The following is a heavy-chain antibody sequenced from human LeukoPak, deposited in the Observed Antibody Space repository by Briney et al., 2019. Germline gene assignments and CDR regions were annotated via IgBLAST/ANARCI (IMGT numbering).Heavy chain of an antibody. Sequence: PGGSLRLSCAASGFTFSSYSMNWVRQPPGKGLEWIGSIYDSGSTYYNPSLKSRVTISVDTPKNQFSLKLNSVTAADTAVYYCARHYGPWGQGTPVTVSS. CDR3: ARHYGP. J-gene: IGHJ5*02. CDR2: IYDSGST. CDR1: GFTFSSYSMN. D-gene: IGHD3-10*01. V-gene: IGHV4-39*01.